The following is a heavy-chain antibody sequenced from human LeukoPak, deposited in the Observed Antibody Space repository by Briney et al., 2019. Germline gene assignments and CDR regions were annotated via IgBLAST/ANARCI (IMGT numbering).Heavy chain of an antibody. Sequence: GASVKVSCKASGYTFTSYYMHWVRQAPGQGLEWMGIINPSGGSTSYAQKFQGRVTMTEDTSTDTAYMELSSLRSEDTAVYYYATSVSYYYYGMDVWGQGTTVTVSS. J-gene: IGHJ6*02. CDR3: ATSVSYYYYGMDV. V-gene: IGHV1-46*01. CDR2: INPSGGST. CDR1: GYTFTSYY.